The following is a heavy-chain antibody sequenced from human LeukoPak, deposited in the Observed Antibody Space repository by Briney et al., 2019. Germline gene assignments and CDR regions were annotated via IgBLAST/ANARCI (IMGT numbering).Heavy chain of an antibody. V-gene: IGHV3-30*18. CDR2: ISYDGSNK. CDR1: GFTFSSYG. J-gene: IGHJ4*02. CDR3: AKGREDFDY. Sequence: GGSLRLSCAASGFTFSSYGMHWVRQAPGKGLEWVAVISYDGSNKYYADSVKGRFTISRDNSKNMLYLQMNSLRAEDTAVYYCAKGREDFDYWGQGTLVTVSS.